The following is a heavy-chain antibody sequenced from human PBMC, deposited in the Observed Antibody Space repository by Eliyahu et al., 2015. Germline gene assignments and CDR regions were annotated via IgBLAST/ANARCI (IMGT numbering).Heavy chain of an antibody. V-gene: IGHV3-23*04. Sequence: EVLLVESGGGLVQPGGSLRLSCXAXGFTFINAALXWVRXAPGMGLEWVSTISDSGVTAYYADSVKGRFTISRDNSNNTLYLQMNSLRAEDTAVYYCAKREDYDIWNGHYALAYWGQGTLATVSS. D-gene: IGHD3-3*01. CDR2: ISDSGVTA. J-gene: IGHJ4*02. CDR1: GFTFINAA. CDR3: AKREDYDIWNGHYALAY.